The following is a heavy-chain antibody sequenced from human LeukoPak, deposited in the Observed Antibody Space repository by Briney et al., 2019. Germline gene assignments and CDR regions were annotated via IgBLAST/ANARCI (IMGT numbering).Heavy chain of an antibody. D-gene: IGHD5-18*01. CDR1: GGSISSGDYY. J-gene: IGHJ6*03. CDR3: ARGPKIDTGYYYMDV. V-gene: IGHV4-30-4*08. Sequence: SETLSLTCTLSGGSISSGDYYWSWIRQPPGKGLEWIGYIYYSGSTYYNPSLKSRVTISVDTSKNQFSLKLSSVTAADTAVSYCARGPKIDTGYYYMDVWGKGTTVTVSS. CDR2: IYYSGST.